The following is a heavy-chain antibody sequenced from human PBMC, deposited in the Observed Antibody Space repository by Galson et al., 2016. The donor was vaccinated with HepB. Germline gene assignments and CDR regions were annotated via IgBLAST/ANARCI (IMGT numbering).Heavy chain of an antibody. V-gene: IGHV3-7*03. CDR1: GFTFSXXX. J-gene: IGHJ4*02. Sequence: SLRLSCAASGFTFSXXXMSXXXQAXXXGLXXVAXXXEDXXXRXXXDSGXGRFTIXRDNAKNSLXLQRNSLRAEDTAXXYCANIPRRGPFDHWGQGTQVTLAS. CDR3: ANIPRRGPFDH. D-gene: IGHD2-21*01. CDR2: XXEDXXXR.